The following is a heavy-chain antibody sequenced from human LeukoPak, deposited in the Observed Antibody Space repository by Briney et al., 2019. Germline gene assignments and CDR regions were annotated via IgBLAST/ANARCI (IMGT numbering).Heavy chain of an antibody. CDR1: GYTFTSYG. Sequence: GASVKVSCKASGYTFTSYGISWVRQAPGQGLEWMGWISAYKGNTNYAQKLQGRVTMTTDTSTSTAYMELRSLRSDDTAVYYCARDPLPMVRGVIISNWFDPWGQGTLVTVSS. D-gene: IGHD3-10*01. J-gene: IGHJ5*02. CDR2: ISAYKGNT. CDR3: ARDPLPMVRGVIISNWFDP. V-gene: IGHV1-18*01.